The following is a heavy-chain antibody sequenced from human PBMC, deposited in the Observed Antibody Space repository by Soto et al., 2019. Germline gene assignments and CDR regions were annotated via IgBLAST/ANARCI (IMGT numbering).Heavy chain of an antibody. Sequence: SETLSLTCTVSGGSISSSSYYWGWIRQPPGKGLEWIGSIYYSGSTYYNPSLKSRVTISVDTSKNQFSLKLSSVTAADTAVYYCARCGFLEWLQTYYYYYTDVWRKGTTVTVSS. CDR2: IYYSGST. J-gene: IGHJ6*03. V-gene: IGHV4-39*01. CDR3: ARCGFLEWLQTYYYYYTDV. CDR1: GGSISSSSYY. D-gene: IGHD3-3*01.